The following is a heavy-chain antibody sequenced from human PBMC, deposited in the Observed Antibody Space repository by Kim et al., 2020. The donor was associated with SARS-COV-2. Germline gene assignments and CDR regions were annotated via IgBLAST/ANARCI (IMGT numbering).Heavy chain of an antibody. V-gene: IGHV4-4*09. D-gene: IGHD2-21*01. CDR3: ARSALFRTFDI. Sequence: TNYHPALRSRVTRSVDTSKNQFSLKLRSVTAADTAVYYCARSALFRTFDIWGQGTMVTVSS. CDR2: T. J-gene: IGHJ3*02.